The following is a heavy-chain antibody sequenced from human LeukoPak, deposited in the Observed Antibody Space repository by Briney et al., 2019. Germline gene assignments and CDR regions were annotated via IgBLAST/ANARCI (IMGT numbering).Heavy chain of an antibody. Sequence: ASVKVSCKSSGYTFTSYGISWVRQPPGQGLEWMGWISAYNGNTNYAQKLQGRVTMTTDTSTSTAYMELRSVRSDDTAVYYCARDNSLRDMAWWFDPWGQGTLVIVSS. CDR3: ARDNSLRDMAWWFDP. CDR2: ISAYNGNT. J-gene: IGHJ5*02. CDR1: GYTFTSYG. V-gene: IGHV1-18*01. D-gene: IGHD5-24*01.